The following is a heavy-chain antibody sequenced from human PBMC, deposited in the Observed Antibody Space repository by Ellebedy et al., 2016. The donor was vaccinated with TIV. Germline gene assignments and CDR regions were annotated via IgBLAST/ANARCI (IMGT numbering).Heavy chain of an antibody. CDR2: ISAYNGNT. CDR3: AREVPGHWFDP. D-gene: IGHD1-1*01. J-gene: IGHJ5*02. Sequence: ASVKVSXKASGYTFTSYGISWVRQAPGQGLEWMGWISAYNGNTNYAQKFQGRVTMTRDTSTSTVYMELRSLRSDDTAVYYCAREVPGHWFDPWGQGTLVTVSS. CDR1: GYTFTSYG. V-gene: IGHV1-18*01.